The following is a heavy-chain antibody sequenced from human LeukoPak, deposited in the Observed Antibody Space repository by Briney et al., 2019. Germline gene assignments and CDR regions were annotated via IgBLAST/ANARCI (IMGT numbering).Heavy chain of an antibody. D-gene: IGHD5-18*01. CDR2: ISWNSGSI. V-gene: IGHV3-9*01. CDR3: AKDRAAMVLGWFDP. J-gene: IGHJ5*02. CDR1: XXXXXDYX. Sequence: CXXXXXXXXDYXMHWVRQAPGXGLEWVXXISWNSGSIGYADSVKGRFTISRDNAKNSLYLQMNSLRAEDTALYYCAKDRAAMVLGWFDPWGQGTLVTVSS.